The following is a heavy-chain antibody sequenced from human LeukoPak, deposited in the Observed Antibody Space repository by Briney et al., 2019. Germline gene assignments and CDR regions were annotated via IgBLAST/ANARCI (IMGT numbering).Heavy chain of an antibody. D-gene: IGHD3-10*01. Sequence: GGSLRLSCAASGFTFSSYAMSWVRQAPGKGLEWVSAISGSGGSTYYADSVKGRFTISRDNSKNTLYLQMNSLRAEDTAVYYCAKWERIWWFGEPGAAFDIWGQGTMVTVSS. CDR3: AKWERIWWFGEPGAAFDI. V-gene: IGHV3-23*01. J-gene: IGHJ3*02. CDR1: GFTFSSYA. CDR2: ISGSGGST.